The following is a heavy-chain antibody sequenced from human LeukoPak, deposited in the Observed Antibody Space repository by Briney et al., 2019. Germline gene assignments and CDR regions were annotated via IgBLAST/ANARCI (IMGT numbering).Heavy chain of an antibody. CDR1: GFTFSSYS. V-gene: IGHV3-48*04. CDR2: ISSSRSTI. Sequence: GGTLRLSCAASGFTFSSYSMNWVRQAPGKGLEWVSYISSSRSTIYYADSVKGRFTISRDNANNSLYLQMHSLRAEDTAVYYCARIGDITISVGVWGKGTTVTVSS. CDR3: ARIGDITISVGV. D-gene: IGHD3-3*01. J-gene: IGHJ6*04.